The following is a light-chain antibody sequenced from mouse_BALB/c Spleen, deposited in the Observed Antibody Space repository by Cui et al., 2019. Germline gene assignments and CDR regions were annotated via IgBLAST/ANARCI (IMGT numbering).Light chain of an antibody. CDR1: QTIGTW. V-gene: IGKV12-98*01. J-gene: IGKJ5*01. CDR2: AAT. CDR3: QQLYSTPLT. Sequence: DIQMTQSPASQSASLGESVTITCLASQTIGTWLAWYQQKPGKSPQLLIYAATSLADGVPSRFSGSGSGTKFSFKISSLQAEDCVSYYCQQLYSTPLTFGAGTKLELK.